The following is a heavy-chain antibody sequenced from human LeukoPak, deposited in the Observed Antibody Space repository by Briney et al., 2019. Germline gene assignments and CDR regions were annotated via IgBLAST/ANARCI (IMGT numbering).Heavy chain of an antibody. CDR2: IWYDGSNK. CDR3: ARGQTYYDFWSGYPDY. V-gene: IGHV3-33*01. Sequence: PGGSLRLSCAASGFTFSSYGMHWVRQAPGKGLEWVAVIWYDGSNKYYADSVKGRFTISRDNSKNTLYLQMNSLRAEDTAVYYCARGQTYYDFWSGYPDYWGQGTLVTVSS. CDR1: GFTFSSYG. D-gene: IGHD3-3*01. J-gene: IGHJ4*02.